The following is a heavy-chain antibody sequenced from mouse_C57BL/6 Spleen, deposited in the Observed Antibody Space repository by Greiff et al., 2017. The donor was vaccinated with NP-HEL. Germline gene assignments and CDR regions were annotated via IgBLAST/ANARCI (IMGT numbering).Heavy chain of an antibody. CDR2: IYPGDGDT. V-gene: IGHV1-82*01. CDR1: GYAFSSSW. CDR3: APYGSSYGGYFDV. Sequence: ESGPELVKPGASVKISCKASGYAFSSSWRNWVKQRPGMGLEWIGRIYPGDGDTNYNGKFKGKATLTADKSSSTAYMQLSSLTSEDSAVYFCAPYGSSYGGYFDVWGTETTGTVCS. D-gene: IGHD1-1*01. J-gene: IGHJ1*03.